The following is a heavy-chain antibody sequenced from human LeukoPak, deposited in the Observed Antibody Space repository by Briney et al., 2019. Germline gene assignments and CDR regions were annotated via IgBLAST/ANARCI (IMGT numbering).Heavy chain of an antibody. CDR3: AREWEAGNYYDSSGSFDY. CDR2: INPSGGST. J-gene: IGHJ4*02. CDR1: GYTFTSYY. D-gene: IGHD3-22*01. V-gene: IGHV1-46*01. Sequence: ASVKVSFKASGYTFTSYYMHWVRQAPGQGLEWMGIINPSGGSTSYAQKFQGRVTMTRDTSTSTVYMELSSLRSEDTAVYYCAREWEAGNYYDSSGSFDYWGQGTLVTVSS.